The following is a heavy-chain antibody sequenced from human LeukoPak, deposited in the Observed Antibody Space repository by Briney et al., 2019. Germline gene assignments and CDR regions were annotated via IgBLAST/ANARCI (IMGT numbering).Heavy chain of an antibody. CDR2: IYYSGST. V-gene: IGHV4-59*01. CDR3: ARTYGGNSNWFDP. J-gene: IGHJ5*02. D-gene: IGHD4-23*01. Sequence: PSETLSLTCTVPGGSISSYYWSWIRQPPGKGLEWIGYIYYSGSTNYNPSLKSRVTISVDTSKNQFSLKLSSVTAADTAVYYCARTYGGNSNWFDPWGQGTLVTVSS. CDR1: GGSISSYY.